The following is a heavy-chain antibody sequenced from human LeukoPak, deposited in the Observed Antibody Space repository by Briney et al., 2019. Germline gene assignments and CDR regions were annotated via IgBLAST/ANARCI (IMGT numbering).Heavy chain of an antibody. CDR1: GFTFSYYW. CDR2: IKQDGSEK. J-gene: IGHJ4*02. D-gene: IGHD1-14*01. V-gene: IGHV3-7*01. Sequence: GGSLRLSCAASGFTFSYYWMTWVRQAPGKGLEWVANIKQDGSEKYYVDSVKGRFTISRDNAKNSLYLQLTSLRAEDTALYYCARDRGRNSFDYWGQGTLVSVSS. CDR3: ARDRGRNSFDY.